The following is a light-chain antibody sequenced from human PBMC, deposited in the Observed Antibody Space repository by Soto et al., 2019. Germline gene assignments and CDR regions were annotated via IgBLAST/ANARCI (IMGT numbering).Light chain of an antibody. CDR2: LGS. CDR3: MQALQTPLT. J-gene: IGKJ4*01. V-gene: IGKV2-28*01. CDR1: QNLMHSNGYNY. Sequence: DIVMTQAPLSLPVTPGEPASISCRSSQNLMHSNGYNYLDWYLQKPGQSPQLLIYLGSNRASGVPDGFSGRGSGTDFTLEISRVEPEDVGVYYCMQALQTPLTFGGGTKVDIK.